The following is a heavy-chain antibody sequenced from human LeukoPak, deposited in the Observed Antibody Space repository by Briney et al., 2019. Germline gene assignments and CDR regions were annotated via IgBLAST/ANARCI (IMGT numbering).Heavy chain of an antibody. D-gene: IGHD2-15*01. CDR1: GFTLSNYW. CDR2: INSDGSST. J-gene: IGHJ4*02. CDR3: ARLGFVAGRGPFDY. V-gene: IGHV3-74*01. Sequence: GGSLRLSCAASGFTLSNYWMHWVGQAPGKGLVWVSRINSDGSSTSYADSVKGRFTISRDNAKNTLYLQMNSLRAEDTAVYYCARLGFVAGRGPFDYWGQATLVTVSS.